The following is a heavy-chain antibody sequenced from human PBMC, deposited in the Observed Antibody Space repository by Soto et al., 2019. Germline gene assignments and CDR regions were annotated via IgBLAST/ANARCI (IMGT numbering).Heavy chain of an antibody. CDR2: INPSGGST. Sequence: ASVKVSCKASGDTFTSYYMHWVRQAPGQGLEWMGIINPSGGSTSYAQKFQGRVTMTRDTSTSTVYMELSRRRSEDTAVYYCARFRAVSSGYPNKGFASWGQGTLATVSS. D-gene: IGHD3-22*01. J-gene: IGHJ4*02. V-gene: IGHV1-46*01. CDR1: GDTFTSYY. CDR3: ARFRAVSSGYPNKGFAS.